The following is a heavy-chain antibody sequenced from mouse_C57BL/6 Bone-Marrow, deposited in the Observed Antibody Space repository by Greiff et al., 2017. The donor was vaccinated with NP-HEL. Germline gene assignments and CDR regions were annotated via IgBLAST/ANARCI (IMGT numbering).Heavy chain of an antibody. J-gene: IGHJ2*01. Sequence: EVKLMESGPGLVKPSQSLSLTCSVTGYSITSGYYWNWIRQFPGNKLEWMGYISYDGSNNYNPSLKNRISITRDTSKNQFFLKLNSVTTEDTATYYCARGGYPYFDYWGQGTTLTVSS. D-gene: IGHD2-2*01. CDR3: ARGGYPYFDY. CDR2: ISYDGSN. CDR1: GYSITSGYY. V-gene: IGHV3-6*01.